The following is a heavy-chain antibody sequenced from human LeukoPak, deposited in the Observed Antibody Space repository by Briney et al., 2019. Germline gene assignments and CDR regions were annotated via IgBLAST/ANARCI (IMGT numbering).Heavy chain of an antibody. J-gene: IGHJ6*02. Sequence: GASVKVSCKASGGTFSSYAISWVRQAPGQGLEWMGRIIPILGIANYAQKFQGRVTITADKSTSTAYMELSSLRSEDTAVYYCARFSRLLSGSYYYYYGMDVWGQGTTVTVSS. D-gene: IGHD1-26*01. CDR1: GGTFSSYA. V-gene: IGHV1-69*04. CDR2: IIPILGIA. CDR3: ARFSRLLSGSYYYYYGMDV.